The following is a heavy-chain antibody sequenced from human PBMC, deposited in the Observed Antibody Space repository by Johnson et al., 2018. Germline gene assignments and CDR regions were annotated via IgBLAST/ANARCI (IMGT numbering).Heavy chain of an antibody. Sequence: VQLVQSGGGLVQXGGSXRLXCVASGFNFSHNDMHWVRQTTGRGLEWVSTIGPAGDTYYSGSVKGRFTIPRENAKNSLYLQMNSLRAGDTAVYYSVRDSTMGGNYYYVMDVWGQGTTVTVSS. CDR3: VRDSTMGGNYYYVMDV. J-gene: IGHJ6*02. V-gene: IGHV3-13*04. CDR2: IGPAGDT. D-gene: IGHD4/OR15-4a*01. CDR1: GFNFSHND.